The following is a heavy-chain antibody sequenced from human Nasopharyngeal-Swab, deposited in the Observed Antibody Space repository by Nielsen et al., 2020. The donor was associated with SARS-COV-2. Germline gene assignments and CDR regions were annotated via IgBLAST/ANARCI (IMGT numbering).Heavy chain of an antibody. CDR1: GGSFSGYY. D-gene: IGHD3-10*01. V-gene: IGHV4-34*01. CDR3: ARTGDYYGSGRIYFDF. J-gene: IGHJ2*01. CDR2: INHSGST. Sequence: SETLSLTCAVYGGSFSGYYWSWIRQPPGKGLEWIGEINHSGSTNYNPSLKSRVTISIDTSKNQFSLKLKSVTAADTALYYCARTGDYYGSGRIYFDFWGRGTLVTVSS.